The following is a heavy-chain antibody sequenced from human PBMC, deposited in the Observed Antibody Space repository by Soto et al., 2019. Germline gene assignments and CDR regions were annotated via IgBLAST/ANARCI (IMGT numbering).Heavy chain of an antibody. CDR2: ISYDGSNK. CDR1: GFTFSSYA. V-gene: IGHV3-30-3*01. D-gene: IGHD4-4*01. J-gene: IGHJ2*01. Sequence: QVPLVESGGGVVQPGRSLRLSCAASGFTFSSYAMHWVRQAPGKGLEWVAVISYDGSNKYYADSVKGRFTISRDNSKNTLYLQMNSLRAEDTAVYYGARPLWRDDYNWGYFDLWGRGTLVTVSS. CDR3: ARPLWRDDYNWGYFDL.